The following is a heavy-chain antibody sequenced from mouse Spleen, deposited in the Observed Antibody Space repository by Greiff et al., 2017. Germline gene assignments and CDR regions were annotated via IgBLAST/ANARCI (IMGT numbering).Heavy chain of an antibody. CDR1: GYTFTSYW. V-gene: IGHV1-55*01. CDR2: IYPGSGST. Sequence: QVQLQQPGAELVKPGASVKMSCKASGYTFTSYWITWVKQRPGQGLEWIGDIYPGSGSTNYNEKFKSKATLTVDTSSSTAYMQLSSLTSEDSAVYYCASGTYYSNYEFAYWGQGTLVTVSA. D-gene: IGHD2-5*01. CDR3: ASGTYYSNYEFAY. J-gene: IGHJ3*01.